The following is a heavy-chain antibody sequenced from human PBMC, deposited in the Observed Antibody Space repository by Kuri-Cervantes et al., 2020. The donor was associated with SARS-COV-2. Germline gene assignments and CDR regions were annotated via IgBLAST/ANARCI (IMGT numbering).Heavy chain of an antibody. Sequence: GESLKISCAASGFTFSSYAMHWVRQAPGKGLEWVAVISYDGSNKYYADSVKGRFTISRDNSKNTLYLQMNSLRAEDTAVYYCARASMYYYDSSGYYPTEYWYFDLWGRGTLVTVSS. J-gene: IGHJ2*01. CDR3: ARASMYYYDSSGYYPTEYWYFDL. D-gene: IGHD3-22*01. V-gene: IGHV3-30-3*01. CDR2: ISYDGSNK. CDR1: GFTFSSYA.